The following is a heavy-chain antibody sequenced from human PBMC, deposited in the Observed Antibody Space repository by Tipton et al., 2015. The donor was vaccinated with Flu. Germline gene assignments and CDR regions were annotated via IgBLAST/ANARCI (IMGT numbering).Heavy chain of an antibody. V-gene: IGHV4-39*02. CDR1: TGSISSSSYF. J-gene: IGHJ4*02. CDR2: IYPSGST. CDR3: ARLSYYDVDLKNFYFDY. Sequence: LRLSCTVSTGSISSSSYFCAWIRQPPGKGLELIGSIYPSGSTYYNPSLKSRVTISVDTSKNHFSLKLRSVTAADTAVYYCARLSYYDVDLKNFYFDYWGQGTLVTVSS. D-gene: IGHD3-10*02.